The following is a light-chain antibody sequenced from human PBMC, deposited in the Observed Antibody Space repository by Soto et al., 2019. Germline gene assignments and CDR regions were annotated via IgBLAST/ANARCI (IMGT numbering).Light chain of an antibody. CDR2: DAS. V-gene: IGKV3-11*01. CDR1: QSVSTY. Sequence: EIVLTQSPATLSLSPGERATLSCRASQSVSTYLAWYQQKPDQAPRLLIYDASNKSTVIPARFSGSGSGTDFTLTISSLEPKDFAVYYCPQRYHWHSLTFGGGNKVAIK. CDR3: PQRYHWHSLT. J-gene: IGKJ4*01.